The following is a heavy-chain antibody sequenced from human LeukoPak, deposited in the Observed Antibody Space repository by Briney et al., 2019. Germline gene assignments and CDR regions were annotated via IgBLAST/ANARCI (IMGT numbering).Heavy chain of an antibody. CDR1: GGSISSYY. CDR3: ARHGGDGYNPDY. Sequence: PSETLSLTCTVSGGSISSYYWSWVRQPPGKGLEWIGYIYYSGSTNYSPSLKSRVTISVDTSKNQFSLKLSSVTAADTAVYYCARHGGDGYNPDYWGQGTLVTVSS. D-gene: IGHD5-24*01. V-gene: IGHV4-59*08. CDR2: IYYSGST. J-gene: IGHJ4*02.